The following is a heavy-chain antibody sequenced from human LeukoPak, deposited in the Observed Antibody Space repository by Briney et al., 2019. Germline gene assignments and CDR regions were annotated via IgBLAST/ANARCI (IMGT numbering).Heavy chain of an antibody. J-gene: IGHJ4*02. CDR3: APYSSSCHFDY. D-gene: IGHD6-6*01. CDR1: GGSISSSSYY. CDR2: IYYSGST. Sequence: SETLSLTCTVSGGSISSSSYYWGWIRQPPGKGLEWIGSIYYSGSTYYNPSLKSRVTISVDTSKNQFSLKLSSVTAADTAVYYCAPYSSSCHFDYWGQGTLVTVSS. V-gene: IGHV4-39*07.